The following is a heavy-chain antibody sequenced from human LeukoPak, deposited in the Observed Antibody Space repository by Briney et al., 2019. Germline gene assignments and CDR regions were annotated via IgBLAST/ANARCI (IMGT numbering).Heavy chain of an antibody. CDR1: GFTFSSYA. V-gene: IGHV3-23*01. CDR2: ISGSGGST. J-gene: IGHJ3*02. CDR3: AKVESLRYFDWAFVRDAFDI. Sequence: PGGSLRLSCAASGFTFSSYAMSWVRQAPGKGLEWVSAISGSGGSTYYADSVKGRFTISRDNSKNTLYLQMNSLRAEDTAVYYCAKVESLRYFDWAFVRDAFDIWGQGTVVTVSS. D-gene: IGHD3-9*01.